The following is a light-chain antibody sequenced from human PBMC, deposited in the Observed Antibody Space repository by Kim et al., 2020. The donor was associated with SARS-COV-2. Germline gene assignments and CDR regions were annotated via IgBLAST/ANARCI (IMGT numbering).Light chain of an antibody. CDR1: QDIGYF. CDR2: AAS. J-gene: IGKJ4*01. V-gene: IGKV1-16*02. CDR3: QQYNSYPLT. Sequence: DIQMTQSPSSLSASVGDRVTITCRASQDIGYFLAWFQQKPGKAPKSLIYAASSLHSGVPSKFSGIGSGTEFTLTISSLQPEDFATYYCQQYNSYPLTCGGGTKVDIK.